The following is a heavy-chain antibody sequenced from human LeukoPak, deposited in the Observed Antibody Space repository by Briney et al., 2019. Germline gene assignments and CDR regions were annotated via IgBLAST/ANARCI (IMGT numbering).Heavy chain of an antibody. J-gene: IGHJ6*02. V-gene: IGHV1-18*01. CDR3: ARDLRKVGMEV. CDR2: ISAYNGNT. D-gene: IGHD1-14*01. CDR1: GYTFTIYG. Sequence: EASVTVSCKASGYTFTIYGISWVRQAPGQGLEWMGWISAYNGNTNYAQKLQGRVTMTTDTSTSTAYMELRSLRSDDTAVYYCARDLRKVGMEVWGQGTTVTVSS.